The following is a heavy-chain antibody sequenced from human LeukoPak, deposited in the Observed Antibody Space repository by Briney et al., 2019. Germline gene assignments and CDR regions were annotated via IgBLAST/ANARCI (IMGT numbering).Heavy chain of an antibody. Sequence: GGSLRLSCAASGFAVSSNYMYWVRQAPGKGPEWVSVIFSGGATYYGDSVKGRFTISRDNSKNTLYLQMNSLRVEDTAVYYCARDLAVAGAGGTWGQGTLVTVSS. CDR1: GFAVSSNY. CDR3: ARDLAVAGAGGT. V-gene: IGHV3-53*01. J-gene: IGHJ4*02. CDR2: IFSGGAT. D-gene: IGHD6-19*01.